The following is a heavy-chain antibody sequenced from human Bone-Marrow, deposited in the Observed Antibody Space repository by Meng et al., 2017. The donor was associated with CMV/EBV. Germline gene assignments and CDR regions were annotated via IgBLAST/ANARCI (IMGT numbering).Heavy chain of an antibody. CDR2: ITVDYT. D-gene: IGHD3-3*01. Sequence: GGSLRLSCTASGFTLRSYSMNWFRQAPGKGLEWVSSITVDYTSYAESVKGRFTISRDNSKNTLYLQMNSLRAEDTAVYYCAKAPPGVLRFLEAYYWGQGTLVTVSS. V-gene: IGHV3-23*01. CDR1: GFTLRSYS. J-gene: IGHJ4*02. CDR3: AKAPPGVLRFLEAYY.